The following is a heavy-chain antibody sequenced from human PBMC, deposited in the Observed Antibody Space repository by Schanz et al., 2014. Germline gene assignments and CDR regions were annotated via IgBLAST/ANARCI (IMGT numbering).Heavy chain of an antibody. Sequence: EVQLLESGGGLVQPGGSLRLSCASSGFSFTTYAMSWVRQAPGKGLVWVSRINGDGSRTAYADSVKGRFTISRDNSNKTVDLQMNSLRAEDTAVYYCAKSDAFDIWGQGTLVTVSS. V-gene: IGHV3-23*01. CDR3: AKSDAFDI. CDR1: GFSFTTYA. CDR2: INGDGSRT. J-gene: IGHJ3*02.